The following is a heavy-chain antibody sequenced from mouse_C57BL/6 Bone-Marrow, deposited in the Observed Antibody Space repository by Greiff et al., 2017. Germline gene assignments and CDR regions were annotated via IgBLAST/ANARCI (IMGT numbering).Heavy chain of an antibody. D-gene: IGHD1-1*01. CDR1: GYTFTNYW. J-gene: IGHJ4*01. CDR2: SYPGGGYT. CDR3: ARYYGSSPYAMDY. Sequence: VKLVESGAELVRPGTSVKMSCKASGYTFTNYWIGWAKQRPGHGLEWIGDSYPGGGYTNYNEKFKGKATLTADKSSSPADMQFSSLTSEDSAIYYWARYYGSSPYAMDYWYQGTSVTVSS. V-gene: IGHV1-63*01.